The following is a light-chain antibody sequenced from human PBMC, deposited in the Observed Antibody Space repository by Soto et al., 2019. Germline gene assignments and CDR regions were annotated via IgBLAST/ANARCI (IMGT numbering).Light chain of an antibody. CDR3: QQYNSYSGLT. Sequence: DIQMTQSPSTLSASVGDRVTITCRASQSISSWLAWYQQKPGKAPKLLIYKASSLESGVPSRFSGSVSGTEFTLTISSLQPHEFTTYYCQQYNSYSGLTFGGGTKVEIK. V-gene: IGKV1-5*03. CDR1: QSISSW. CDR2: KAS. J-gene: IGKJ4*01.